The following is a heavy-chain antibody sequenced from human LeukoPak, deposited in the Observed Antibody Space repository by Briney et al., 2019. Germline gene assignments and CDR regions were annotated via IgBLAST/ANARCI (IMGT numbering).Heavy chain of an antibody. J-gene: IGHJ4*02. CDR3: ARRNYYGSGSLGRPFDY. D-gene: IGHD3-10*01. Sequence: PGGSLRLSCAASGFTFSSYSMNWVRQAPGKGLEGVSYISSSSSTIYYADSVKGRFTISRDNAKNSLYLQMNSLRDDDTAVYYCARRNYYGSGSLGRPFDYWGQGTLVTVSS. CDR2: ISSSSSTI. V-gene: IGHV3-48*02. CDR1: GFTFSSYS.